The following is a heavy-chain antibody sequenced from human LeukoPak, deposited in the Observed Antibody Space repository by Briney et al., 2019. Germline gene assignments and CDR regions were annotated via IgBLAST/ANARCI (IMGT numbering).Heavy chain of an antibody. V-gene: IGHV1-2*02. CDR1: GYTFTGYY. Sequence: GASVKVSCKASGYTFTGYYMHWVRQAPGQGLEWMGWINPNSGGTNYAQKFQGRVTMTRDTSISTAYMELSRLRSDDTAVYYCARDGLFHGGYYSDRGFDYWGQGTLVTVSS. CDR2: INPNSGGT. CDR3: ARDGLFHGGYYSDRGFDY. D-gene: IGHD3-22*01. J-gene: IGHJ4*02.